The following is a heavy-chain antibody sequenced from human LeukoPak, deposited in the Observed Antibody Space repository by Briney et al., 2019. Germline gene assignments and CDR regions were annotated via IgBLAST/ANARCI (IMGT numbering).Heavy chain of an antibody. V-gene: IGHV3-20*04. CDR1: GFTFDDYG. CDR3: AFYSYGYRDFVY. Sequence: GGSLRLSCAASGFTFDDYGMSWVRQAPGKGLEWVSGINWNGGSTGYADSVKGRFTISRDNAKNSLYLQMNSLRAEDTALYYCAFYSYGYRDFVYWGQGTLITVSS. J-gene: IGHJ4*02. CDR2: INWNGGST. D-gene: IGHD5-18*01.